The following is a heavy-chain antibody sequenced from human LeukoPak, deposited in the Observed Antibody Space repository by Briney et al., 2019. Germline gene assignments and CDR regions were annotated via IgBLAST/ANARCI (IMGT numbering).Heavy chain of an antibody. CDR3: ATVIVAPGTRTPYFAY. Sequence: PSETLSLTCTVSGASIGTGDHYWSWIRQPPGKGLEWIGYIYYSGSTYYNPSLRSRITISVDTSKNQFSLKLSSVTAADTAVYYCATVIVAPGTRTPYFAYWGQGTLVTVSS. J-gene: IGHJ4*02. V-gene: IGHV4-30-4*01. D-gene: IGHD6-13*01. CDR1: GASIGTGDHY. CDR2: IYYSGST.